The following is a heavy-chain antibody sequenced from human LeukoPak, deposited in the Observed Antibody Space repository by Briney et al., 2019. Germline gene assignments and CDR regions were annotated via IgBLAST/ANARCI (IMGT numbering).Heavy chain of an antibody. V-gene: IGHV3-15*01. CDR2: IKSKTDGGTT. J-gene: IGHJ4*02. Sequence: PGGSLRLSCAASGFSFSDAWMSWVRQAPGKGLEWVGRIKSKTDGGTTDYAAPVKGRFTISRDDSKNTLYLQMNSLKTEDTAVYYCTTDFTYYDILTGYYRDYWGQGTLVTVSS. CDR1: GFSFSDAW. D-gene: IGHD3-9*01. CDR3: TTDFTYYDILTGYYRDY.